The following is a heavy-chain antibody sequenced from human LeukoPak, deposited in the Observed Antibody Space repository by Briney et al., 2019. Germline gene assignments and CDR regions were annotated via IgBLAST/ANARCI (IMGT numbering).Heavy chain of an antibody. CDR3: ARHDYYDSVNWFDP. D-gene: IGHD3-16*01. CDR1: GGSISSSYTY. CDR2: VYYSGTT. Sequence: SETLSLTCTVSGGSISSSYTYWGWIRQPPGKGLEWIGSVYYSGTTYYNPSLKSQVTISVDTSKNQFSLRLSSVTAADTAIYYCARHDYYDSVNWFDPWGQGTLVTVSS. J-gene: IGHJ5*02. V-gene: IGHV4-39*01.